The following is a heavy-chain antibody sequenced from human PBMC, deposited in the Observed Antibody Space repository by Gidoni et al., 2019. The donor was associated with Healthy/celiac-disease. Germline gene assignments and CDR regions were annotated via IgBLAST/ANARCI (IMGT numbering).Heavy chain of an antibody. D-gene: IGHD2-15*01. CDR2: ISYDGSNK. V-gene: IGHV3-30-3*01. Sequence: QVQLVESGGGVVQPGRSLRRSCPASGLPFSRYAMHWVRQAPGNGLEWVAVISYDGSNKYYADSVKGRFTISRDNSKNTLYLQMNSLRAEDTAVYYCARASGRALRYCSGGSCYSDYWGQGTLVTVSS. CDR3: ARASGRALRYCSGGSCYSDY. J-gene: IGHJ4*02. CDR1: GLPFSRYA.